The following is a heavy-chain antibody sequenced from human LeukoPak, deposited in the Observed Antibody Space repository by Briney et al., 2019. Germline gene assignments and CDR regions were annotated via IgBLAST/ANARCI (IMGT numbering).Heavy chain of an antibody. V-gene: IGHV3-30*18. D-gene: IGHD2-2*03. CDR3: SKEDLGIVVVPAAGEYGMDV. Sequence: GGSLRLSCAASGFTFSSYGMHWVRQAPGKGLQWVAVISYDGSNKYYADSVKGRFTISRDNSKNTLYLQMNSLRAEDTAVYYCSKEDLGIVVVPAAGEYGMDVWGQGTTVTVSS. CDR1: GFTFSSYG. CDR2: ISYDGSNK. J-gene: IGHJ6*02.